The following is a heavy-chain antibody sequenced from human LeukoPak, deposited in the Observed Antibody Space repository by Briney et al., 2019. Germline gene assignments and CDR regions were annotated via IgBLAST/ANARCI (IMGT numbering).Heavy chain of an antibody. J-gene: IGHJ4*02. Sequence: SETLSLTCAVYGGSFSGYYWSWIRQPPGKGLEWTGEINHSGSTNYNPSLKSRVTISVDTSKNQFSLKLSSVTAADTAVYYCAREGVAAAGTLYYFDYWGQGTLVTVSS. CDR3: AREGVAAAGTLYYFDY. CDR1: GGSFSGYY. V-gene: IGHV4-34*01. CDR2: INHSGST. D-gene: IGHD6-13*01.